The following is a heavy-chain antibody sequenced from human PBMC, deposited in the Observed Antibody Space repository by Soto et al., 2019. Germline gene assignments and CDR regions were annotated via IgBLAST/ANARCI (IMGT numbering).Heavy chain of an antibody. CDR1: GDGVSSNSAA. V-gene: IGHV6-1*01. CDR2: TYYRSKWYN. J-gene: IGHJ4*02. Sequence: PSQTLSLTCAISGDGVSSNSAAWNWIRQSPSRGLEWLGRTYYRSKWYNDYAVSVKSRISVNPDTSKNQFSLQLNSVTPEDTAVYYCVRAGIHSSSWIFDYWGQGALVTVSS. CDR3: VRAGIHSSSWIFDY. D-gene: IGHD6-13*01.